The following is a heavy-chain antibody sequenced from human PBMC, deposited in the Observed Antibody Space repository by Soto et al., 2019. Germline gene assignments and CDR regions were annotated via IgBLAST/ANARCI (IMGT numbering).Heavy chain of an antibody. V-gene: IGHV3-11*06. CDR3: ARGYCSSTSCYEYFQH. D-gene: IGHD2-2*01. CDR1: GFTFSDYY. J-gene: IGHJ1*01. Sequence: GGSLRLSCEASGFTFSDYYMSWIRQAPGKGLEWVSYNSSSSSYTNYADSVKGRFTISRDNAKNSLYLQMNSLRAEDTAVYYCARGYCSSTSCYEYFQHWGQGTLVTVSS. CDR2: NSSSSSYT.